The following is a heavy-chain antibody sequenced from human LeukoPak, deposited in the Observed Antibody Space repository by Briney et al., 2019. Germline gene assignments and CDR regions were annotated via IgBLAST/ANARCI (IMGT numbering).Heavy chain of an antibody. Sequence: PSETLSLTCTVSGGSISNYYWSWIRQPAGKGLEWIGRIHTSGSTNYNPSLKSRVAMSVDTSKNQFSLNVDSVTAADTAVYYCARHKTEKQWLVPLDYWGQGTLVTVSS. CDR3: ARHKTEKQWLVPLDY. CDR2: IHTSGST. J-gene: IGHJ4*02. V-gene: IGHV4-4*07. D-gene: IGHD6-19*01. CDR1: GGSISNYY.